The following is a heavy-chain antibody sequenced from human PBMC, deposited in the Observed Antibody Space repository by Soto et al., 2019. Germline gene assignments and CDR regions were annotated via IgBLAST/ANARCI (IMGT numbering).Heavy chain of an antibody. Sequence: ASVKVSCKASGYTFTSYGISWVRQAPGQGLEWMGWISAYNGNTNYAQKFQGRVTMTRDTSISTAYMELSRLRSDDTAVYYCARGDITMIVVVIPSFDYWGQGTLVTVSS. D-gene: IGHD3-22*01. CDR3: ARGDITMIVVVIPSFDY. V-gene: IGHV1-18*01. CDR1: GYTFTSYG. J-gene: IGHJ4*02. CDR2: ISAYNGNT.